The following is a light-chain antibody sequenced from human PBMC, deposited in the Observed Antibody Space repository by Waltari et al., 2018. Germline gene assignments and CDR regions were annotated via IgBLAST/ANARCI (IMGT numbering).Light chain of an antibody. J-gene: IGKJ4*01. CDR1: QSVSSSY. CDR2: GAS. Sequence: EIVLTLSPGTLSLSPGERATPSCRASQSVSSSYLAWYQQKPGQAPRLLIYGASSRATGIPDRFSGSGSGTDFTLTISRLEPEDFAVYYCQQYGSSLFTFGGGTKVEIK. CDR3: QQYGSSLFT. V-gene: IGKV3-20*01.